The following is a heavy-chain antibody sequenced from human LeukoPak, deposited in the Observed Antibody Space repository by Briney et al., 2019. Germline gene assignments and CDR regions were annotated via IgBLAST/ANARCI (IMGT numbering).Heavy chain of an antibody. V-gene: IGHV3-23*01. CDR3: AKAPHGGNFYFDY. CDR2: ITSGDST. J-gene: IGHJ4*02. CDR1: GFTFSSYA. Sequence: GGSLRLSCAVSGFTFSSYAMNWVPQAPGKGLEWVSVITSGDSTYYADSVKGRFTISRDNSKNTLYLQMNSLRAEDTAVYYCAKAPHGGNFYFDYWGQGTLVTVSS. D-gene: IGHD4-23*01.